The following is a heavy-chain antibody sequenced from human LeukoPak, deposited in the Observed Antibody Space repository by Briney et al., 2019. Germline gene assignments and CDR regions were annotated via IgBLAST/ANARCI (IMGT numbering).Heavy chain of an antibody. CDR1: GYIFTDYY. D-gene: IGHD3-22*01. J-gene: IGHJ4*02. CDR3: ARDSYYYDSSGYYRFDY. CDR2: IIPILGIA. Sequence: SVKVSCKASGYIFTDYYMHWVRQAPGQGLEWMGRIIPILGIANYAQKFQGRVTITADKSTSTAYMELSSLRSEDTAVYYCARDSYYYDSSGYYRFDYWGQGTLVTVSS. V-gene: IGHV1-69*04.